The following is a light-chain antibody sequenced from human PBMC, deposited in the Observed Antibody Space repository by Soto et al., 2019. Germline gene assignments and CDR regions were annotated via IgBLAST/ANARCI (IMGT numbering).Light chain of an antibody. Sequence: EILMTQSPATLSVSPGDRATLSCRASQTVRNNYLAWYQQKFGQAPRLLIYGAGASRRATGIPDRFSGSGSGTDFTLTISRLEPEDFAVYYCQQYGTSPWTFGQGTKVDIK. CDR2: GAGAS. J-gene: IGKJ1*01. V-gene: IGKV3-20*01. CDR1: QTVRNNY. CDR3: QQYGTSPWT.